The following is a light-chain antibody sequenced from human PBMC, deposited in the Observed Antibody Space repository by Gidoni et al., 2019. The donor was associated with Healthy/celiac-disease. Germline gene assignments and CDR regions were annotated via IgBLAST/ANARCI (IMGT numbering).Light chain of an antibody. CDR1: QCISSY. CDR3: QQYYSYQYT. Sequence: AIRMTQSPSSLPASTGDRVTITCRASQCISSYLAWYQQKPGKAPKLLIYAASTLQSGVPSRFSGSGSGTDFTLTISCLQSEDFATYYCQQYYSYQYTFGQGTKLEIK. J-gene: IGKJ2*01. V-gene: IGKV1-8*01. CDR2: AAS.